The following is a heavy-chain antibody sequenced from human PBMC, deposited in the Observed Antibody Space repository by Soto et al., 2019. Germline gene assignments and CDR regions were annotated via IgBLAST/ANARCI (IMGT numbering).Heavy chain of an antibody. CDR3: ATWRFAS. CDR1: GDSVSSNSAA. CDR2: TYYRSKWYN. J-gene: IGHJ4*02. Sequence: PSQTLSLTCAISGDSVSSNSAAWNWIRHSPSRGLEWLGRTYYRSKWYNDYAVSMRSRITINPDTTKNQFSLQLNSPPPEDTAVYYCATWRFASWGQGTLVTVSS. V-gene: IGHV6-1*01.